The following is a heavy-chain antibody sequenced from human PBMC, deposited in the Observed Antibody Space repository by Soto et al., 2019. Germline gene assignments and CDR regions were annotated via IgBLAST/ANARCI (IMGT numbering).Heavy chain of an antibody. J-gene: IGHJ4*02. V-gene: IGHV4-34*01. CDR1: GGSLSGYY. Sequence: ASETLSLTCAVYGGSLSGYYWSGIRQPPGKGLEWIGEINHSGSTNYNPSLKSRVTISVDTSKNQFSLKLSSVTAADTAVYYCARAPPYSGYDVYYFDYWGQGTLVTVSS. D-gene: IGHD5-12*01. CDR3: ARAPPYSGYDVYYFDY. CDR2: INHSGST.